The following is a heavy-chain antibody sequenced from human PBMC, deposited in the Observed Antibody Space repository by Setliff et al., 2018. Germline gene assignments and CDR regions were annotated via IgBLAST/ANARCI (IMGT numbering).Heavy chain of an antibody. CDR1: GFSFSNHG. CDR3: AKELIEVLMTGLEF. V-gene: IGHV3-30*02. J-gene: IGHJ4*02. D-gene: IGHD3-22*01. Sequence: PGGSLRLSWAASGFSFSNHGMHWVRQAPGKGLEWVAFIRHDGNNKYYKDSVRGRFTISRDNSKNTVYLQMNSLRPEDTAVYFCAKELIEVLMTGLEFWGQGTMVTSPQ. CDR2: IRHDGNNK.